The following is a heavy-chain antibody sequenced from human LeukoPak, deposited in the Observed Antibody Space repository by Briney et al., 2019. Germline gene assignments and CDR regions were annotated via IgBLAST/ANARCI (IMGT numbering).Heavy chain of an antibody. CDR3: ARHPLLGDTWFEFLDL. V-gene: IGHV3-23*01. Sequence: GGSLRLSCTASGFIFSDYAMSWVRQAPGKRLEWVAAISGGADNALYADSLKGRFTISRDNSKNTLHLQVNSLRAEDTAVYYCARHPLLGDTWFEFLDLWGQGALVTVSS. CDR1: GFIFSDYA. CDR2: ISGGADNA. D-gene: IGHD3-10*01. J-gene: IGHJ5*02.